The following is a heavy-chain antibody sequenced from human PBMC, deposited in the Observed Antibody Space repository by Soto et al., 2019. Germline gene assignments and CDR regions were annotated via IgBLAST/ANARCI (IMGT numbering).Heavy chain of an antibody. Sequence: QVQLVQSGAEVQKPGSSVKVSCKASGGTFSSYAISWVRQAPGQGLEWMGGLIPIFGTANYAQKFQGRVTITADESTSTAYRELSSLRSEDTAVYYCARSPNCGGDCLGWFDPWGQGTLVTVSS. J-gene: IGHJ5*02. CDR3: ARSPNCGGDCLGWFDP. V-gene: IGHV1-69*01. CDR1: GGTFSSYA. CDR2: LIPIFGTA. D-gene: IGHD2-21*02.